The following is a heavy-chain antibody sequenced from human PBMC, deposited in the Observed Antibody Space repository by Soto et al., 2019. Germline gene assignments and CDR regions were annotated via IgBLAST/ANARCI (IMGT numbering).Heavy chain of an antibody. Sequence: ASVKVSCKASGYTFTGYYMHWVRQAPGQGLEWMGWINPNSGGTNYAQKFQGWVTMTRDTSISTAYMELSRLTSDDTAVYYCASSIAVAGYYYYGMDVWGQGTTVTVSS. D-gene: IGHD6-19*01. J-gene: IGHJ6*02. V-gene: IGHV1-2*04. CDR1: GYTFTGYY. CDR3: ASSIAVAGYYYYGMDV. CDR2: INPNSGGT.